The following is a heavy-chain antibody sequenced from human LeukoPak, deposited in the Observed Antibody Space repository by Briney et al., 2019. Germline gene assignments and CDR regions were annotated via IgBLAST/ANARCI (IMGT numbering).Heavy chain of an antibody. J-gene: IGHJ4*02. D-gene: IGHD3-10*02. CDR2: ISGSGGST. Sequence: GGSLRLSCAASGFTFSSYGMHWVRQAPGKGLEWVSAISGSGGSTYYADSVKGRFTISRDNSKNTLYLQMNSLRAEDTAVYYCAKALTRMFFDYWGQGTLVTVSS. V-gene: IGHV3-23*01. CDR3: AKALTRMFFDY. CDR1: GFTFSSYG.